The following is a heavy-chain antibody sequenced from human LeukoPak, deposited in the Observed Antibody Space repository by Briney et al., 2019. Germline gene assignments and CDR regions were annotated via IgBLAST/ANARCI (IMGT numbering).Heavy chain of an antibody. J-gene: IGHJ5*02. CDR1: GFTFSSYE. D-gene: IGHD6-6*01. CDR2: ISSSGSTI. V-gene: IGHV3-48*03. CDR3: ARGPSSPLTP. Sequence: GGSLRLSCAASGFTFSSYEMNWVRQAPGKGLEWVSYISSSGSTIYYADSVKGRFTISRDNAKNSLYLQMDSLRAEDTAVYYCARGPSSPLTPWGQGNLVTVSS.